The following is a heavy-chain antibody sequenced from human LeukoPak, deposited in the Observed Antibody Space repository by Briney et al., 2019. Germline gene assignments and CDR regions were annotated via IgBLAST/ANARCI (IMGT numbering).Heavy chain of an antibody. CDR2: ISSSSYI. CDR3: ARVQWLATGYYFDY. CDR1: GFTFSSYN. Sequence: GGSLRLSCSASGFTFSSYNMNWVRQAPGKGLEWVSSISSSSYIYYADSVRGRFTISRDNAKNSLYLQMNSLRADDTAVYYCARVQWLATGYYFDYWGQGTLVTVSS. J-gene: IGHJ4*02. D-gene: IGHD6-19*01. V-gene: IGHV3-21*01.